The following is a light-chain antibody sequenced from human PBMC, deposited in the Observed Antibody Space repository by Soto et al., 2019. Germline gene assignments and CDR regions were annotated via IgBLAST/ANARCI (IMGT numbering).Light chain of an antibody. Sequence: EIVLTQSPATLSLSPGERATLSCRASQSISSFLAWYQQKRGQAPRLLIYDASNRATGIPVRFSCSGSGTDFTLTISSLEPEDFAVYYGQQRSNWPLTFGGGTKVEIK. CDR1: QSISSF. V-gene: IGKV3-11*01. CDR2: DAS. J-gene: IGKJ4*01. CDR3: QQRSNWPLT.